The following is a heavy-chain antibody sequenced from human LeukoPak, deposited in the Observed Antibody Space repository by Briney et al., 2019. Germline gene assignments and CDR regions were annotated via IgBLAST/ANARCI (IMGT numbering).Heavy chain of an antibody. CDR1: GGTFSSYA. J-gene: IGHJ4*02. Sequence: SVKVSCKASGGTFSSYAISWVRQAPGQGLEWMGRIIPIFGTANYAQKFQGRVTITTDESTSTAYMELGSLRSEDTAVYYCARLPYYYDSSGYMDWGQGTLVTVSS. D-gene: IGHD3-22*01. CDR3: ARLPYYYDSSGYMD. V-gene: IGHV1-69*05. CDR2: IIPIFGTA.